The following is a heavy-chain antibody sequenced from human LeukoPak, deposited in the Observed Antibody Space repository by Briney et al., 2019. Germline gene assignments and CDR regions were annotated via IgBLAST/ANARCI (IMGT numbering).Heavy chain of an antibody. D-gene: IGHD1-26*01. CDR3: ARDSGSYYLRFDY. Sequence: GGSLRLSCSASGFTFSSYAMHWVRQAPGKGLEYVSAISSNGGTTYYADSVKGRFTISRDNAKNSLYLQMNSLRAEDTAVYYCARDSGSYYLRFDYWGQGTLVTVSS. J-gene: IGHJ4*02. CDR2: ISSNGGTT. CDR1: GFTFSSYA. V-gene: IGHV3-64*04.